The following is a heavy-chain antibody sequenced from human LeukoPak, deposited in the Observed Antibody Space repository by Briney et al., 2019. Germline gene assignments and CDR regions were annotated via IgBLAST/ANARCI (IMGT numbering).Heavy chain of an antibody. CDR1: GFTFSSYG. CDR2: IRYDGSNK. Sequence: GGSLRLSCAASGFTFSSYGMHWVRQAPGKGLEWVAFIRYDGSNKYYADSVKGRFTISRDNSKNTLYLQMNSLRAEDTAVYYCAKDAKGELGRWHSSGWFDYWYFDLWGRGTLVTVSS. V-gene: IGHV3-30*02. D-gene: IGHD6-19*01. J-gene: IGHJ2*01. CDR3: AKDAKGELGRWHSSGWFDYWYFDL.